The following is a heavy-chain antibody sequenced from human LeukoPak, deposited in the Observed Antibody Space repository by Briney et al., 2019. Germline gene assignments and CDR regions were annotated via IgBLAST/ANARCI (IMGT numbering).Heavy chain of an antibody. CDR2: INPNSGGT. CDR3: ARDYCDGGSCKSAYNWFDP. Sequence: GASVKVSCKASGYTFTGYYMHWVRQAPGQGLEWMGWINPNSGGTNYAQKFQGRVTMTRDTSITTAYMELNTLISDDTAVYFCARDYCDGGSCKSAYNWFDPWGQGTLVTVSS. J-gene: IGHJ5*02. V-gene: IGHV1-2*02. CDR1: GYTFTGYY. D-gene: IGHD2-15*01.